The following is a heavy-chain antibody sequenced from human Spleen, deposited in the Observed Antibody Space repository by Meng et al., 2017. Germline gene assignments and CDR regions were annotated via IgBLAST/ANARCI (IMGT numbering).Heavy chain of an antibody. CDR1: GASIINHF. Sequence: SETLSLTCTVSGASIINHFWTWIRQPPGEGLEWSGYISKKGITDYNPSLGGRVSISVDTSKNQLSLDLRSVTAADTAVYFCARAFLHHWNDNKWFDPCGQGTLVTVSS. CDR2: ISKKGIT. CDR3: ARAFLHHWNDNKWFDP. D-gene: IGHD1-1*01. J-gene: IGHJ5*02. V-gene: IGHV4-59*11.